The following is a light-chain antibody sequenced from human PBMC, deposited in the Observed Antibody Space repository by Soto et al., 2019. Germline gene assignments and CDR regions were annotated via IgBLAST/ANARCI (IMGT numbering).Light chain of an antibody. Sequence: EIVLTQSPATLSSSPGETATLSCRASQYVGTRLAWYQHKPGQAPRLLIYYTSNRATGILARFSGSGSGTDFTLTISSLAPEDFAIYYCHQRQSWPRTFGQGTKVEIK. V-gene: IGKV3-11*01. CDR2: YTS. J-gene: IGKJ1*01. CDR1: QYVGTR. CDR3: HQRQSWPRT.